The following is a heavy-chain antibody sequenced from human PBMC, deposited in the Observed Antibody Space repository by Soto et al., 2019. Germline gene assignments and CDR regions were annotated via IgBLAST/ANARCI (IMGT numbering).Heavy chain of an antibody. J-gene: IGHJ6*02. CDR2: ISYDGSYR. Sequence: QVPLVESGGGVVQPGRSLRLSCAASGFTFNTYAMHWVRQAPGKGLEWVADISYDGSYRHYADSLKGRFTISRDNSKNTLYLQMNSLRAEDTAVYYCAKPSYVWFGEFYGIDVWGQGTTVTVSS. CDR1: GFTFNTYA. CDR3: AKPSYVWFGEFYGIDV. D-gene: IGHD3-10*01. V-gene: IGHV3-30*18.